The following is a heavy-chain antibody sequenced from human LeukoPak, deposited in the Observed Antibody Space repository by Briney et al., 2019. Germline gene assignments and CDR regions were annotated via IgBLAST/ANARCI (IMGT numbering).Heavy chain of an antibody. V-gene: IGHV1-18*01. CDR1: GYTFTSYG. CDR2: ISAYNGNT. J-gene: IGHJ6*02. D-gene: IGHD6-13*01. CDR3: ARGGGGDYSSSWFYYYYYGMDV. Sequence: ASVKVSCKASGYTFTSYGISWVRQAPGQGLEWMGWISAYNGNTNFAQKLQGRVTMTTDTSTITAYMELRSLRSDDTAVYYCARGGGGDYSSSWFYYYYYGMDVWGQGTTVTVSS.